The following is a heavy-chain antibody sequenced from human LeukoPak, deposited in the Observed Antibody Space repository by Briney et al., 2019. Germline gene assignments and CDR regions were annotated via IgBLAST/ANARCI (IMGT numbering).Heavy chain of an antibody. Sequence: SETLSLTCAVYGGSFSGYYWSWIRQPPGKGLEWIGVINHSGSTNYNPSLKSRVTISVDTSKNQFSLKLSSVTAADTAVYYCARWILTGYYRPSGFDYWGQGTLVTVSS. CDR2: INHSGST. J-gene: IGHJ4*02. D-gene: IGHD3-9*01. V-gene: IGHV4-34*01. CDR3: ARWILTGYYRPSGFDY. CDR1: GGSFSGYY.